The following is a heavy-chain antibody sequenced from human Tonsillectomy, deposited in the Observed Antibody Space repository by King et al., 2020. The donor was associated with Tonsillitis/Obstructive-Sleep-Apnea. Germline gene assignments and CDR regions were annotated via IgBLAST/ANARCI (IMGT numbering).Heavy chain of an antibody. V-gene: IGHV1-18*01. D-gene: IGHD3-22*01. CDR1: GYTFTSYG. Sequence: VQLVESGAEVKKPGASVKVSCKASGYTFTSYGISWVRQAPGQGLEWMGWISGYNGNTNYAQKLQGRVTMTTDTSTSTVYMELRSLRSDDTAVCYCARAYGSSGYYYFDYWGQGTLVTVSS. CDR3: ARAYGSSGYYYFDY. J-gene: IGHJ4*02. CDR2: ISGYNGNT.